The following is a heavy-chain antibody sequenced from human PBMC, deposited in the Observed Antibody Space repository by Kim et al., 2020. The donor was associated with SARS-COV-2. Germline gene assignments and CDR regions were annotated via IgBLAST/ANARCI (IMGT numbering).Heavy chain of an antibody. CDR3: ARATVVVPAAIGNYYYYGMDV. V-gene: IGHV4-4*02. Sequence: SETLSLTCAVSGGSISSSNWWSWVRQPPGKGLEWIGEIYHSGSTNYNPSLKSRVTISVDKSKNQFSLKLSSVTAADTAVYYCARATVVVPAAIGNYYYYGMDVWGQGTTVTVSS. J-gene: IGHJ6*02. CDR2: IYHSGST. D-gene: IGHD2-2*02. CDR1: GGSISSSNW.